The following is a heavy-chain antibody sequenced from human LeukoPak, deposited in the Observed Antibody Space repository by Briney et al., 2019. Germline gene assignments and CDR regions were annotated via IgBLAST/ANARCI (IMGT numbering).Heavy chain of an antibody. Sequence: PGGSLRLSCAVSGFTFSSYTMHWVRQAPGKGLEWVSSISSTKTYIYYADSVKGRFTISRDNAKNSLYLQMNSLRAEDTAVYYCARDYVWGSDRYTDYWGQGTLVTVSS. CDR3: ARDYVWGSDRYTDY. D-gene: IGHD3-16*02. CDR2: ISSTKTYI. V-gene: IGHV3-21*04. J-gene: IGHJ4*02. CDR1: GFTFSSYT.